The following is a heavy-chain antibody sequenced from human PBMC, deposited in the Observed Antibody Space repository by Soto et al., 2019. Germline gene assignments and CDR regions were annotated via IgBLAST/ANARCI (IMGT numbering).Heavy chain of an antibody. CDR2: ITPVFETP. CDR3: ARAIHGYNYRVDF. V-gene: IGHV1-69*01. J-gene: IGHJ6*02. D-gene: IGHD5-12*01. CDR1: GGTFTSDA. Sequence: QVQLVQSGAEVKQPGSSVKVACKASGGTFTSDAISWVRQAPGQGLEWMGGITPVFETPNYAQKFQGRVTITAGESTGTAYMELSSLRSEDTAVYYCARAIHGYNYRVDFWGQGTTVTVSS.